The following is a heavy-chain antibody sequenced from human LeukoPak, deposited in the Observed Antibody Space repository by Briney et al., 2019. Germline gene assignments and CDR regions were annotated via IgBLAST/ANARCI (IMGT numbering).Heavy chain of an antibody. CDR2: INAGNGNT. D-gene: IGHD1-20*01. CDR1: GYTFTTYA. CDR3: AKDLFNWNRLGAFDI. Sequence: ASVKVSCKASGYTFTTYAMHWVRQAPGQRLEWMGWINAGNGNTIYSQKFQGRVTMTRDTSTSTVYMELSSLRAEDTAVYYCAKDLFNWNRLGAFDIWGQGTMVTVSS. V-gene: IGHV1-3*01. J-gene: IGHJ3*02.